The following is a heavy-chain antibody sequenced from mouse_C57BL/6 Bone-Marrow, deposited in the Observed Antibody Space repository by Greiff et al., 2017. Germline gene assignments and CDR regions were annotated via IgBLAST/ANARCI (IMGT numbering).Heavy chain of an antibody. CDR2: ISSGGSYT. CDR1: GFTFSSYG. Sequence: EVQLQQSGGDLVKPGGSLKLSCAASGFTFSSYGMSWVRQTPDMRLEWVATISSGGSYTYYPDSVKGRFTISRDNAKNTLYLQMSSLKSEDTAMYYCARLDYWGQGTTLTVSS. J-gene: IGHJ2*01. CDR3: ARLDY. V-gene: IGHV5-6*01.